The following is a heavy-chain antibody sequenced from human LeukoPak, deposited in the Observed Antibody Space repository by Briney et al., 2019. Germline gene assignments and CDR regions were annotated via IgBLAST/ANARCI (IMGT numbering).Heavy chain of an antibody. Sequence: PSETLSLTCTVSGGSISSGDYYWSWIRQPPGKGLEWIGYIYYSGSTYYNPSLKRRVTISVDTSKNQFSLKLSSVTAADTAVYYCARSPWVPAAIRWKDWFDPWGQGTLVTVSS. V-gene: IGHV4-30-4*01. D-gene: IGHD2-2*01. CDR2: IYYSGST. CDR3: ARSPWVPAAIRWKDWFDP. J-gene: IGHJ5*02. CDR1: GGSISSGDYY.